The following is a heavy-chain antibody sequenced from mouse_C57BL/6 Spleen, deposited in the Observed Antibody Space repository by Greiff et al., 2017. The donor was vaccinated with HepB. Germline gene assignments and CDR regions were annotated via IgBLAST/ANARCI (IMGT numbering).Heavy chain of an antibody. CDR2: ISSKSNNYAT. J-gene: IGHJ4*01. CDR1: GFCSNTYA. CDR3: VRNLEAMDY. V-gene: IGHV10-1*01. Sequence: VESGGGLVQPTGSLIPLCAASGFCSNTYAMIWVRQAPGKGLVWVDRISSKSNNYATYYADSVNDRYTISRDESESMLYLQMNSLKTEDTAMYYCVRNLEAMDYWGQGTSVTVSS.